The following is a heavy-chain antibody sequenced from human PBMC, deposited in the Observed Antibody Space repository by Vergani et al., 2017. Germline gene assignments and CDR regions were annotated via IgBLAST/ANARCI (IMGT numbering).Heavy chain of an antibody. CDR1: GYTFTGYY. V-gene: IGHV1-2*02. J-gene: IGHJ6*02. Sequence: QVQLVQSGAEVKKPGASVKVSCKASGYTFTGYYMHWVRQAPGQGLEWMGWINPNSGGTNYAQKFQGRVTMTRDTSISTAYMELSRLRSDDTAVYFCARDRCSGGSCYSESAANYGMDVWGQ. CDR2: INPNSGGT. CDR3: ARDRCSGGSCYSESAANYGMDV. D-gene: IGHD2-15*01.